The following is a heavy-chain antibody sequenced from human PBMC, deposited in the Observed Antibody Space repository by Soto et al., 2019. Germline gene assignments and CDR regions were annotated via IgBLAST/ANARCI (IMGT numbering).Heavy chain of an antibody. CDR3: ARVYYGSGSYIDWFDP. CDR2: IYYSGST. V-gene: IGHV4-59*01. CDR1: GGSISSYY. J-gene: IGHJ5*02. Sequence: QVQLQESGPGLVKPSETLSLTCTVSGGSISSYYWSWIRQPPGKGLEWIGYIYYSGSTNYNPSLKSRVTISVDTSKNQFSLKLSSVTAADTAVYYCARVYYGSGSYIDWFDPWGQGTLVTVSS. D-gene: IGHD3-10*01.